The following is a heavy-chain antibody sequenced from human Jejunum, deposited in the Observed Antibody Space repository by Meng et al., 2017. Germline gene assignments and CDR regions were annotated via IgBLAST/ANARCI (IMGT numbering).Heavy chain of an antibody. Sequence: GESLKISCVASEFSFNDFTMTWVRQAPGKGLEWVSSISGSGSYIYYADSMKGRVTISRDNAKNSLYLQVDSLRAEDTAVYYCARESRTVALDFWGQGTLVTVSS. CDR2: ISGSGSYI. J-gene: IGHJ4*02. V-gene: IGHV3-21*01. CDR3: ARESRTVALDF. D-gene: IGHD4-23*01. CDR1: EFSFNDFT.